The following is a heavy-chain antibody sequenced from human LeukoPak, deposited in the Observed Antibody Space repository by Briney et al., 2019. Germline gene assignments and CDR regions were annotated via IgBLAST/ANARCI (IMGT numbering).Heavy chain of an antibody. CDR3: ARWSGYGDF. J-gene: IGHJ4*02. D-gene: IGHD5-12*01. CDR1: GFTVSSYG. Sequence: GGSLRLSCAASGFTVSSYGMTWVRQGPGKGLEWVSGISGGGSTYYADSVKGRFTISRDNSKNSMYLQMNSLRAEDTAVYYCARWSGYGDFWGQGTLVTASS. CDR2: ISGGGST. V-gene: IGHV3-23*01.